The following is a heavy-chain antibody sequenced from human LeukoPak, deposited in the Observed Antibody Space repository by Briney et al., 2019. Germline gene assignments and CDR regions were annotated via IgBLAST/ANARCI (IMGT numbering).Heavy chain of an antibody. CDR3: ARGMDRYGGKAPPRDAFDI. D-gene: IGHD1-26*01. Sequence: SVKVSCKASGGTFSSYTISWVRQAPGQGLEWMGRIIPILGIANYAQKFQGRVTITADKSTSTAYMELSSLRSEDTAVYYCARGMDRYGGKAPPRDAFDIGGKGKMFTVFS. CDR2: IIPILGIA. CDR1: GGTFSSYT. J-gene: IGHJ3*02. V-gene: IGHV1-69*02.